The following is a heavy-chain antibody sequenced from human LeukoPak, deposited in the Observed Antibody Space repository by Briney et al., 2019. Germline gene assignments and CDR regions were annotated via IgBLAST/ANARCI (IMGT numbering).Heavy chain of an antibody. Sequence: PSETLSLTCTVSGGSISSYYWSWIRQPPGKGLEWIGYIYYSGSTDYNPSLKSRVTISVDTSKNQFSLKLSSVTAADTAVYYCARSYYYDSSGYLGEFDYWGQGTLVTVSS. V-gene: IGHV4-59*01. J-gene: IGHJ4*02. CDR3: ARSYYYDSSGYLGEFDY. D-gene: IGHD3-22*01. CDR2: IYYSGST. CDR1: GGSISSYY.